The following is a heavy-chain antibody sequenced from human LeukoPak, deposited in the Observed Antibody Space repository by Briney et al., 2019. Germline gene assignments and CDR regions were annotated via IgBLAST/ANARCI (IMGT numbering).Heavy chain of an antibody. J-gene: IGHJ4*02. CDR2: ISGSGGST. D-gene: IGHD5-12*01. Sequence: GGSLRLSCAASGFTFSSYAMSWVRQAPGKGLEWVSAISGSGGSTYYADSVKGRFTISRDNSKNTLYLQMNSLRAEDTVVYYCAKVGSGYDKALDYWGQGTLVTVSS. CDR1: GFTFSSYA. V-gene: IGHV3-23*01. CDR3: AKVGSGYDKALDY.